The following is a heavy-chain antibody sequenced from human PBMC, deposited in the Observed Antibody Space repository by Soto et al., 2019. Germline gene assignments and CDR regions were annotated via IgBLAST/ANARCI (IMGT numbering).Heavy chain of an antibody. CDR1: GGTFSSYA. CDR3: ARATVIAAAVYYYCGMDV. CDR2: IIPIFGTA. J-gene: IGHJ6*02. Sequence: QVQLVQSGAEVKKPGSSVKVSCKASGGTFSSYAISWVRQAPGQGLEWMGGIIPIFGTANYAQKFQGRVTITADESTSTAYMELSSLRSEDTAVYYCARATVIAAAVYYYCGMDVWGQGTTVTVSS. D-gene: IGHD6-13*01. V-gene: IGHV1-69*01.